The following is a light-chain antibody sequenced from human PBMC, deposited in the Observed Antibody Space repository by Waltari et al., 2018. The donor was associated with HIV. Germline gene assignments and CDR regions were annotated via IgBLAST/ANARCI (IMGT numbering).Light chain of an antibody. V-gene: IGKV3-15*01. Sequence: EVVMTQSPATLAMSPGERATVSCRANQSISNNLAWYQQRRGQPPRLLIYSASSRATGIPARFSGTGSGTEFTLTISSLQSEDCAVYYCQQFYNWRRTFGQGTKVEIK. CDR3: QQFYNWRRT. J-gene: IGKJ1*01. CDR1: QSISNN. CDR2: SAS.